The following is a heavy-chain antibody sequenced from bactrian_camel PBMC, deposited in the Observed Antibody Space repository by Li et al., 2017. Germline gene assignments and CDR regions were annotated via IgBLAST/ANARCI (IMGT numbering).Heavy chain of an antibody. D-gene: IGHD6*01. Sequence: VQLVESGGGLVQPGGSLKLSCAASGFTFTTVGMSWVRQAPGKGLEWVSSMNSGGGTSYYADSVKGRFTASRDNAQNTVYLQMNSLKPDDTAVYSCARVRGVVAVGFVDYWGQGTQVTVS. V-gene: IGHV3S40*01. J-gene: IGHJ4*01. CDR3: ARVRGVVAVGFVDY. CDR2: MNSGGGTS. CDR1: GFTFTTVG.